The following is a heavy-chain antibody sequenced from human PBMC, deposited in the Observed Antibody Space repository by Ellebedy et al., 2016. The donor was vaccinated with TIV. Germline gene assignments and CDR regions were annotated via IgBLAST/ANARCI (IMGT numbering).Heavy chain of an antibody. J-gene: IGHJ5*02. D-gene: IGHD3-10*01. V-gene: IGHV4-39*01. CDR1: GGSISSSSYY. CDR3: ARPVTAAQLYYYGSGTRPLWFDP. CDR2: IYYSGST. Sequence: SETLSLXXTVSGGSISSSSYYWGWLRQPPGKGLEWIGSIYYSGSTYYNPSLKSRVTISVDTSKNQFSLKLSSVTAADTAVYYCARPVTAAQLYYYGSGTRPLWFDPWGQGTLVTVSS.